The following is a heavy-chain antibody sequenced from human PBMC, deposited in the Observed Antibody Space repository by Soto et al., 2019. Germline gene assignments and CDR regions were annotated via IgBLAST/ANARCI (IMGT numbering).Heavy chain of an antibody. CDR2: INHSGST. D-gene: IGHD1-26*01. V-gene: IGHV4-34*01. CDR1: GGSFSGYY. J-gene: IGHJ4*02. Sequence: SETLSLTCAVYGGSFSGYYWTWIRQPPGTGLEWIGEINHSGSTNYNPSLKSRVTISVDTSKNQFSLKLTSVTAADTALYYCVILALGKFDFWGQGTLVTVSS. CDR3: VILALGKFDF.